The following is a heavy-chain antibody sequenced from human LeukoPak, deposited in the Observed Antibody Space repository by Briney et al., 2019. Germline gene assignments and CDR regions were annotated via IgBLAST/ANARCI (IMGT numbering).Heavy chain of an antibody. V-gene: IGHV1-2*02. D-gene: IGHD3-3*01. Sequence: ASVRVSCKASGYTFTYYYVHWVRQAPGQGLKWMGCISPNSGGTHYAQKFQGRVTMTRDTSITTAYMELSRLRSDDTAVYFCARLPYDEPDYWGQGTLVTVSS. CDR3: ARLPYDEPDY. CDR1: GYTFTYYY. J-gene: IGHJ4*02. CDR2: ISPNSGGT.